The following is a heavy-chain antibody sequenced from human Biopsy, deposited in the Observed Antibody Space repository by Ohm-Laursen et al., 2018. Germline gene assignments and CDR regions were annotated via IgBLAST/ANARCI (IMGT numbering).Heavy chain of an antibody. CDR2: IIPIVDIV. J-gene: IGHJ6*02. CDR3: ARGGSGSGYYGMDV. D-gene: IGHD3-10*01. Sequence: EASVKVSCKASGDTFNKYGIFWVRQAPGQGFEWMGRIIPIVDIVNYAQRFQGRVTMTADKSTSTAYLDLSSLISEDTAVYYCARGGSGSGYYGMDVWGQGTTVTVSS. CDR1: GDTFNKYG. V-gene: IGHV1-69*04.